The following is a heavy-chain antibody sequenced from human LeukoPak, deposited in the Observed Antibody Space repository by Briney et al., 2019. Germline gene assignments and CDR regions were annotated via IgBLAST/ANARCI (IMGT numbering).Heavy chain of an antibody. D-gene: IGHD1-26*01. CDR3: AKTQWKVGATDYFDY. Sequence: GGSLRLSCAASGFTFSSYWMSWVRQAPGKGLEWVSNINDNGGQRHYADSVKGRFTISRDNSKNTLFLQMDSLRAEDTAVYYCAKTQWKVGATDYFDYWGQGILVTVSS. CDR1: GFTFSSYW. CDR2: INDNGGQR. J-gene: IGHJ4*02. V-gene: IGHV3-23*01.